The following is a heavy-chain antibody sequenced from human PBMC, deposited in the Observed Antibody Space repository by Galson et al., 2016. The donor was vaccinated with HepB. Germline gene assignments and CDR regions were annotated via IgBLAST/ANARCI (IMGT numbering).Heavy chain of an antibody. V-gene: IGHV4-39*01. CDR3: ARHDWSGYSYGYDY. Sequence: SETLSLTCSVSGGSISSSSSYWGWTRQPPGKGLEWIGSIHYSGNTYYNPSLKSRVTISVDTSKNQLSLKLSFVTAADTAVYYCARHDWSGYSYGYDYWGQGTLGTVSS. CDR1: GGSISSSSSY. CDR2: IHYSGNT. D-gene: IGHD5-18*01. J-gene: IGHJ4*02.